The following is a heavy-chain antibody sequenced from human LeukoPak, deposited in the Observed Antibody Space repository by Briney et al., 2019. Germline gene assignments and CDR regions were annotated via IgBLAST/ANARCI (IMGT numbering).Heavy chain of an antibody. D-gene: IGHD1-1*01. CDR2: ISSDGSKN. CDR3: VKGLVQTTMSYSVDY. J-gene: IGHJ4*02. CDR1: GFTFTNYA. Sequence: GRSLRLSCAASGFTFTNYAMHWVRQTPGKGLEWVALISSDGSKNIYADPVKGRFTVSRDNSKKTLCLQMNSLRAEDTAVYYCVKGLVQTTMSYSVDYWGQGALVTVSS. V-gene: IGHV3-30*18.